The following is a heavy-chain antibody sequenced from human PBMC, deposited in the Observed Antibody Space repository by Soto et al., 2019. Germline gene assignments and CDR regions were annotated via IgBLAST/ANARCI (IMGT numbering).Heavy chain of an antibody. D-gene: IGHD1-26*01. CDR2: ISYDGSNK. V-gene: IGHV3-30-3*01. Sequence: QVQLVESGGGVVQPGRSLRLSCAASGFTFSSYAMHWVRQAPGKGLEWVAVISYDGSNKYYADSVKGRFTSSRDNSKNTLYLQMNSLRAEDTAVYYCASYSGRRVWGQGTLVTVSS. J-gene: IGHJ4*02. CDR1: GFTFSSYA. CDR3: ASYSGRRV.